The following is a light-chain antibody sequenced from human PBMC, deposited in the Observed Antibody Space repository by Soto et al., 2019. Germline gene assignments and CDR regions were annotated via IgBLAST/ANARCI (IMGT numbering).Light chain of an antibody. CDR3: QQLNSYSIT. CDR2: DAS. V-gene: IGKV1-13*02. J-gene: IGKJ5*01. CDR1: QGISSY. Sequence: AIQLTQSPSSLSASVGDRVTITCRASQGISSYLGWYQQKPGKAPNLLIYDASSLESGVPSRFSGSGSGTEFTLTISSLQPEDFATYYCQQLNSYSITFGQGTRLEIK.